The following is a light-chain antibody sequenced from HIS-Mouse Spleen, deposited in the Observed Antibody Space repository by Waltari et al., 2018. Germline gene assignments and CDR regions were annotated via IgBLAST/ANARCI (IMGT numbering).Light chain of an antibody. CDR1: TSDVGLNNL. CDR3: SSYAGSNNLV. Sequence: QPALTHPAPGSGPPGQPTPIPCPGPTSDVGLNNLFPWYQQHPGKAPKLMIYEGSKRPSGVSNRFSGSKSGNTASLTVSGLQAEDEADYYCSSYAGSNNLVFGGGTKLTVL. J-gene: IGLJ2*01. V-gene: IGLV2-14*02. CDR2: EGS.